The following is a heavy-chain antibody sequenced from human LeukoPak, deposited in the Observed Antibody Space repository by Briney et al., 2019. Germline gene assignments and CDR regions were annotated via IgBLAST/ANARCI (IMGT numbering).Heavy chain of an antibody. Sequence: GGSLRLSCAASGFTFSSYSMNWVRQAPGKGLEWVANVNQGGTEEYYVDSVKGRFTISRDNAENSLYLQMNSLRAEDTAVYYCAREHYFYHMDGWGKGTTVTVSS. CDR3: AREHYFYHMDG. CDR2: VNQGGTEE. CDR1: GFTFSSYS. J-gene: IGHJ6*03. V-gene: IGHV3-7*01.